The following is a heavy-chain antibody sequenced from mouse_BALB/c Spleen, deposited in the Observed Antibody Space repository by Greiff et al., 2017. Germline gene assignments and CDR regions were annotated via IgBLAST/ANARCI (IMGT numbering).Heavy chain of an antibody. V-gene: IGHV5-6*01. CDR2: ISSGGSYT. CDR3: ARVITTVVEGAMDY. Sequence: EVMLVESGGDLVKPGGSLKLSCAASGFTFSSYGMSWVRQTPDKRLEWVATISSGGSYTYYPDSVKGRFTISRDNAKNTLYLQMSSLKSEDTAMYYCARVITTVVEGAMDYWGQGTSVTVSS. D-gene: IGHD1-1*01. CDR1: GFTFSSYG. J-gene: IGHJ4*01.